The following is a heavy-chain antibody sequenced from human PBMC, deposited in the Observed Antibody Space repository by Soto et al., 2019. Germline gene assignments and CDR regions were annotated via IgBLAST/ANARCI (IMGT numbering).Heavy chain of an antibody. J-gene: IGHJ5*02. CDR2: MNPNSGNT. CDR3: ARGVAGYCSGGSCENWFDP. CDR1: GYTFTSYY. D-gene: IGHD2-15*01. V-gene: IGHV1-8*01. Sequence: GASVKVSCKASGYTFTSYYINWVRQATGQGLEWMGWMNPNSGNTGYAQKFQGRVTMTRNTSISTAYMELSSLRSEDTAVYYCARGVAGYCSGGSCENWFDPWGQGTLVTVSS.